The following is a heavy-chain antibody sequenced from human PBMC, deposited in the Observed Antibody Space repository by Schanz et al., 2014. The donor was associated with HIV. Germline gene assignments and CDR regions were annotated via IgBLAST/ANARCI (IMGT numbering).Heavy chain of an antibody. D-gene: IGHD3-3*01. V-gene: IGHV3-33*01. Sequence: QVQLVESGGGVVQPGRSLRLSCVASGFSFRTFGMHWVRQAPGKGLEWVAIIWYDGSNKYYSEYVKGRFMISRDNSNNTLYLQMNSLRAEDTAVYFCTRGRFLERGGMDVWGQGTAVTVSS. J-gene: IGHJ6*02. CDR1: GFSFRTFG. CDR2: IWYDGSNK. CDR3: TRGRFLERGGMDV.